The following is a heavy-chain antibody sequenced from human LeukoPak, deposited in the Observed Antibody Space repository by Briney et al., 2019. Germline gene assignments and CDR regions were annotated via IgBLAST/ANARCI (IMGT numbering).Heavy chain of an antibody. J-gene: IGHJ4*02. Sequence: GGSLRLSCAASGFTFSSYAMHWVRQAPGKGLEWVAVISYDGSNKYYADSVKGRFTISRDNPKNTLYLQMNSLRAEDTAVYYCARESEPRLIWFVGGEHYYFDYWGQGTLVTVSS. CDR2: ISYDGSNK. D-gene: IGHD3-10*01. V-gene: IGHV3-30-3*01. CDR3: ARESEPRLIWFVGGEHYYFDY. CDR1: GFTFSSYA.